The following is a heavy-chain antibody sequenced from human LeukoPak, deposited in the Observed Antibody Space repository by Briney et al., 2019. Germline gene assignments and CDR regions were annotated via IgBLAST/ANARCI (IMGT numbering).Heavy chain of an antibody. J-gene: IGHJ4*02. CDR1: GYYISSGYY. V-gene: IGHV4-38-2*02. Sequence: SETLSLTCTVSGYYISSGYYWGWIRQPPGKGLEWIGSASYSGNTYYNPSLKSRVTISLDTSKNQFSLKLSSVTAADTAVYYCARGPPNGHDDSSGYYVPACFDNWGQGTQVTVSS. D-gene: IGHD3-22*01. CDR3: ARGPPNGHDDSSGYYVPACFDN. CDR2: ASYSGNT.